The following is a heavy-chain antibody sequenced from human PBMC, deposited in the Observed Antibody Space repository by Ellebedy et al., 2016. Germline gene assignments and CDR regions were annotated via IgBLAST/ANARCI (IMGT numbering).Heavy chain of an antibody. CDR3: ARILWYSASWYFDL. J-gene: IGHJ2*01. CDR1: GIDFNTSW. Sequence: GESLKISCAASGIDFNTSWMSWVRQAPGKGLEWVAKIRQDGNQVFYVDSVRGRFTISRDNAKNSLFVQMNNLRVEDTAVYFCARILWYSASWYFDLWGRGTLVTFSS. D-gene: IGHD6-13*01. CDR2: IRQDGNQV. V-gene: IGHV3-7*03.